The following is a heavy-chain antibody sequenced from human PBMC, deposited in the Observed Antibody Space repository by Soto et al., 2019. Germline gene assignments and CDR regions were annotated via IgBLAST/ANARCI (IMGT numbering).Heavy chain of an antibody. CDR1: GFTFTSSA. CDR3: AAAVSEANGDSSAFIT. J-gene: IGHJ3*02. Sequence: SVKVSCKASGFTFTSSAMQWVRQARGQRLEWIGWIVVGSGNTNYAQKFQERVTITRDMSTSTAYMELSSLRSEDTAVYYCAAAVSEANGDSSAFITWGEGTMVTVSS. V-gene: IGHV1-58*02. CDR2: IVVGSGNT. D-gene: IGHD7-27*01.